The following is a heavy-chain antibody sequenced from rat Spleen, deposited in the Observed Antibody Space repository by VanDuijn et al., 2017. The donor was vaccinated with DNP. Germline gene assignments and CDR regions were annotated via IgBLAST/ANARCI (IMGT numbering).Heavy chain of an antibody. Sequence: EVQLVESGGGLVQPGRSLKLSCAASGFTFRDHNMAWVRQAPGEGLGWIGQIKKDSSTINYTPSLKDKFTISRDNAQNTLYLQMSKLGSEDTAIYYCSRGPNFGTYPDFFDYWGQGTLVTVSS. V-gene: IGHV4-2*01. J-gene: IGHJ3*01. CDR1: GFTFRDHN. D-gene: IGHD1-11*01. CDR3: SRGPNFGTYPDFFDY. CDR2: IKKDSSTI.